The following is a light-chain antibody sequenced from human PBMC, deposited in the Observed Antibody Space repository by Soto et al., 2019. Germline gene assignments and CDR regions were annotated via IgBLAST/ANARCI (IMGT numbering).Light chain of an antibody. CDR1: QSLGSD. CDR2: GAS. V-gene: IGKV3-15*01. J-gene: IGKJ1*01. CDR3: QQYYNWPRT. Sequence: ETMMTQSPDTLSVSLGERATLSCRASQSLGSDLAWYQQKPGQAPRLLIFGASARPTGIPARISGSGSGTEFTLTISSLRSEDFAVYFCQQYYNWPRTFGQGTKVDI.